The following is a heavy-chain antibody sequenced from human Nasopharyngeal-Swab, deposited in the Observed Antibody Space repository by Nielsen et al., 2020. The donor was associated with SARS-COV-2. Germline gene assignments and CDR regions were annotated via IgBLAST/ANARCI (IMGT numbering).Heavy chain of an antibody. Sequence: GSLRLSCTVSGGAVSSGSFSWSWIRQPPGKGLEWIGYIYYSGSTNYNPSLKSRVTVSIDTSKNQFSLKLSSVTAADTAVYYCARVRFGGYDSGLSYYYGIDIWGQGTPVTVSS. CDR3: ARVRFGGYDSGLSYYYGIDI. CDR2: IYYSGST. CDR1: GGAVSSGSFS. V-gene: IGHV4-61*01. J-gene: IGHJ6*02. D-gene: IGHD5-12*01.